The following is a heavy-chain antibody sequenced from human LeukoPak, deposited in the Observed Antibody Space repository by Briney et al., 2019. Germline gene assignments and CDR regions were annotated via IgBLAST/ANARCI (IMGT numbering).Heavy chain of an antibody. CDR2: MNPNSGGT. CDR1: GYTFTSYD. Sequence: EASVKVPCKASGYTFTSYDINWVRQATGQGLEWMGWMNPNSGGTNYAQKFQGRVTMTRDTSISTAYMELSRLRSDDTAVYYCAREPGIAVADNQFDYWGQGTLVTVSS. CDR3: AREPGIAVADNQFDY. D-gene: IGHD6-19*01. V-gene: IGHV1-2*02. J-gene: IGHJ4*02.